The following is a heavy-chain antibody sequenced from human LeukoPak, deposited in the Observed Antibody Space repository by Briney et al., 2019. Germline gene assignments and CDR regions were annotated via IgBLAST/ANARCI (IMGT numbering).Heavy chain of an antibody. V-gene: IGHV1-69*05. CDR1: GGTFSSYA. CDR3: ARAATRKSLYYYYYMDV. J-gene: IGHJ6*03. D-gene: IGHD4-11*01. Sequence: PRASVKVSCKASGGTFSSYAISWVRQAPGQGLEWMGGIIPIFGTANYAQKFQGGVTITTDESTSTAYMELSSLRSEDTAVYYCARAATRKSLYYYYYMDVWGKGTTVTVSS. CDR2: IIPIFGTA.